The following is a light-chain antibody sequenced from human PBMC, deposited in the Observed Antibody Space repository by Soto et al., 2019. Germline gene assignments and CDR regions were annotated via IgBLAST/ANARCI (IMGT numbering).Light chain of an antibody. CDR1: QSVSSY. CDR2: GAS. J-gene: IGKJ4*01. CDR3: QEYNDWRPIT. Sequence: EIVLTHSPATLSLSPGERATLSCRASQSVSSYLAWYQQKPGQAPRLLIYGASTRATGIPVRFSGSGSGTEFTLTITSLQVEDFAVYYCQEYNDWRPITFGGGTKVDNK. V-gene: IGKV3-15*01.